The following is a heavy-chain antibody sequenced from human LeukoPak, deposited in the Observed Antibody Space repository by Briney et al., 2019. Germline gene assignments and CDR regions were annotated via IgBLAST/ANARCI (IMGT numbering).Heavy chain of an antibody. V-gene: IGHV1-18*01. CDR3: ARDFHYYDSSGYSSDY. CDR1: GYTFTSYG. J-gene: IGHJ4*02. Sequence: ASVRVSCKASGYTFTSYGISWVRQAPGQGLEWMGWISAYNGNANYAQRLQGRVTMTTDTSTSTAYMELRSLRSDDTAAYYCARDFHYYDSSGYSSDYWGQGTLVTVSS. CDR2: ISAYNGNA. D-gene: IGHD3-22*01.